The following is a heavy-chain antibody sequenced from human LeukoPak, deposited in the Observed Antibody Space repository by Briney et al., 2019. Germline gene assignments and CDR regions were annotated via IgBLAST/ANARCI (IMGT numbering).Heavy chain of an antibody. D-gene: IGHD6-13*01. J-gene: IGHJ2*01. CDR3: ARGRWVYSSSGGWYFDL. CDR1: GYTFTSYG. V-gene: IGHV1-18*01. CDR2: ISAYNGNT. Sequence: ASVKVSCKASGYTFTSYGISWVRQAPGQWLEWMGWISAYNGNTNYAQKLQGRVTMTTDTSTSTAYMELRSLRSDDTAVYYCARGRWVYSSSGGWYFDLWGRGTLVTVSS.